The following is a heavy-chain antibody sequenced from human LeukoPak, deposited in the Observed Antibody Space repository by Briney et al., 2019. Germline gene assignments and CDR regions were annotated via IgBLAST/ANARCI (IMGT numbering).Heavy chain of an antibody. CDR1: GYTFTSYY. V-gene: IGHV1-2*02. D-gene: IGHD4-23*01. CDR2: INPNSGGT. J-gene: IGHJ4*02. CDR3: ARDFRLSTVVKSELGY. Sequence: ASVKVSCKASGYTFTSYYMHWVRQAPGQGLEWMGWINPNSGGTNYAQKFQGRVTMTRDTSISTAYMELSRLRSDDTAVYYCARDFRLSTVVKSELGYWGQGTLVTVSS.